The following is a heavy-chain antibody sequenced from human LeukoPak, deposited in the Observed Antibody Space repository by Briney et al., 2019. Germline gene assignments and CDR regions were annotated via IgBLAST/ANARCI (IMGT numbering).Heavy chain of an antibody. CDR3: VSQQLAPP. V-gene: IGHV3-7*01. CDR1: GFAFSKYW. CDR2: IKEDGSIE. D-gene: IGHD5-24*01. Sequence: QPGGSLRLSCAASGFAFSKYWMSWVRQAPGKGLEWVANIKEDGSIEDYADSVKGRFTVSRDNAKNSLYRQMNSLRVEDTAVDYCVSQQLAPPWGQGTLVTVSS. J-gene: IGHJ5*02.